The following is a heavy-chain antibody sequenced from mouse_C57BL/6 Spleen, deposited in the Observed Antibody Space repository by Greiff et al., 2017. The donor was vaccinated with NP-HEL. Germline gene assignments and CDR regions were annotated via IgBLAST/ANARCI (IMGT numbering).Heavy chain of an antibody. Sequence: QVQLKESGAELVMPGASVKLSCKASGYTFTSYWMHWVKQRPGQGLEWIGEIDPSDSYTNYNQKFKGKSTLTVDKSSSTAYMQLSSLTSEDSAVYYCARSNLGGPDYRGQGTTLPGS. J-gene: IGHJ2*01. V-gene: IGHV1-69*01. CDR1: GYTFTSYW. CDR2: IDPSDSYT. D-gene: IGHD1-1*02. CDR3: ARSNLGGPDY.